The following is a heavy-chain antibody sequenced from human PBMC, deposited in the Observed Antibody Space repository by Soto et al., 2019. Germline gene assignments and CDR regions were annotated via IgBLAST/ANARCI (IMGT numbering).Heavy chain of an antibody. CDR1: GFSVDSHD. V-gene: IGHV3-23*01. CDR2: ISIRGATF. J-gene: IGHJ4*02. Sequence: PXGSLGLSCVASGFSVDSHDISWVRQAPGKGLDWVASISIRGATFFYADSVKGRFFISRDYSDNSVSLQLRRMRAEDTAVYFCARDQGLIAVHHYYCLLWGKGPPV. CDR3: ARDQGLIAVHHYYCLL. D-gene: IGHD3-22*01.